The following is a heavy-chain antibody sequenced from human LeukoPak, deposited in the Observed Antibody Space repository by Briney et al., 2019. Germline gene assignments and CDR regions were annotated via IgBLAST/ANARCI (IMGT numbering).Heavy chain of an antibody. Sequence: GESLKISFKGAGYSFSSYWIAWVRQMPGEGLEWMGIIYPGDSETRYSPSFQGQVTISADKSISTAYLQWSSLKASDTAMYYCARIKYYYYYHMDVWGQGTTVIISS. CDR2: IYPGDSET. CDR1: GYSFSSYW. D-gene: IGHD3-16*01. J-gene: IGHJ6*02. V-gene: IGHV5-51*01. CDR3: ARIKYYYYYHMDV.